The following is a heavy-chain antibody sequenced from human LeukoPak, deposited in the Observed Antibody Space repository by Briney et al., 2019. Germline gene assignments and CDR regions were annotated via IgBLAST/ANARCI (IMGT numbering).Heavy chain of an antibody. D-gene: IGHD3-22*01. J-gene: IGHJ6*03. Sequence: SETLSLTCTVSGGSIGSSSYYWGWIRQPPGKGLEWIGSIYYSGSTYYNPSLKSRVTISVDTSKNQFSLKLSSVTAADTAVYYCARGDSSGFPYYYYYMDVWGKGTTVTVSS. CDR3: ARGDSSGFPYYYYYMDV. CDR2: IYYSGST. CDR1: GGSIGSSSYY. V-gene: IGHV4-39*01.